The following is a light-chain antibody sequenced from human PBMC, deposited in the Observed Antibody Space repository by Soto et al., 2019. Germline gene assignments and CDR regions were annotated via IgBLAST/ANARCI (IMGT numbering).Light chain of an antibody. CDR1: SSDVGSYNY. CDR2: EVS. J-gene: IGLJ2*01. V-gene: IGLV2-14*01. Sequence: QSALTQPASVSGSPGQSITISCTGTSSDVGSYNYVSWYQHYPGKAPKLMIYEVSNRPSGVSNRFSGSKSGNTASLTLSGLQAEDEADYYCSSYTSNSVLFGGGTKLTVL. CDR3: SSYTSNSVL.